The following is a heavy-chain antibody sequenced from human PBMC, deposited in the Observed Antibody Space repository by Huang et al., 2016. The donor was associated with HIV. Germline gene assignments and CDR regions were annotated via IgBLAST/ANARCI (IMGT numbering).Heavy chain of an antibody. CDR2: ITGYNGKT. J-gene: IGHJ1*01. V-gene: IGHV1-18*01. Sequence: QVQLVQSGAEVKKPGASVKVSCKASGYPFTNYAINWVRPAPRQSLEGRGWITGYNGKTNYAQKVQGRVTRTKDTSTSTAYMELRSLISDDTAVYYCARERYYYDRSGYYTPVEYFHHWGQGTLVTVSS. CDR1: GYPFTNYA. CDR3: ARERYYYDRSGYYTPVEYFHH. D-gene: IGHD3-22*01.